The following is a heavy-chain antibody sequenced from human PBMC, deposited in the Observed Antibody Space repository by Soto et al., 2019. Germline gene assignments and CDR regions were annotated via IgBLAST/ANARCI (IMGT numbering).Heavy chain of an antibody. CDR3: ARDLSSSNTNYFDS. Sequence: GSLRLSCAASGXTFSDYYMSWIRQAPGKGLELLSYISSSSSYTNYADSVKGRFTISRDNANNSLFLQMNSLRAYDTAVYYCARDLSSSNTNYFDSWGQGTLGTVSS. J-gene: IGHJ4*02. D-gene: IGHD3-10*02. V-gene: IGHV3-11*06. CDR1: GXTFSDYY. CDR2: ISSSSSYT.